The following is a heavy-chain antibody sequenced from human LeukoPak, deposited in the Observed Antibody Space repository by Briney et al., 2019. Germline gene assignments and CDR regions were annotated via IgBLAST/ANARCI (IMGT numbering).Heavy chain of an antibody. V-gene: IGHV1-69*13. J-gene: IGHJ4*02. Sequence: SVKVSCKASGGTFSSYAISWVRQAPGQGLEWMGGIIPIFGTANYAQKFQGRVTITADESTSTAYMELSSLRSEDTAVYYCASVFWSGYYLDYWGQGTLVTVSS. CDR1: GGTFSSYA. CDR2: IIPIFGTA. D-gene: IGHD3-3*01. CDR3: ASVFWSGYYLDY.